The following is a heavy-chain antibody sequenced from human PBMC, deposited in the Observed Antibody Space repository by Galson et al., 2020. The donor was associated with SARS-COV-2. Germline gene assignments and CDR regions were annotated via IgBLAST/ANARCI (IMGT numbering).Heavy chain of an antibody. Sequence: TGGSLRLSCAASGFTFSSYAMHWVRQAPGKGLEWVAVISYDGSNKYYADSVKGRFTISRDNSKNTLYLQMNSLRAEDTAVYYCARGWELRYYYFDYWGQGTLVTVSS. CDR2: ISYDGSNK. V-gene: IGHV3-30*04. D-gene: IGHD1-26*01. J-gene: IGHJ4*02. CDR1: GFTFSSYA. CDR3: ARGWELRYYYFDY.